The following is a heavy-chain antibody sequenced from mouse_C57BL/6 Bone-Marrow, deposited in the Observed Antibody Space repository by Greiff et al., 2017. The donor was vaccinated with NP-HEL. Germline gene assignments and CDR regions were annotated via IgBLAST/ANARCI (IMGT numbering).Heavy chain of an antibody. Sequence: DVKLQESGGGLVQPGESLKLSCESNEYEFPSHDMSWVRKTPEKRLELVAAINSDGGSTYYPDTMERRFIISRDNTKKTLYLQMSSLRSEDTALYYCARHEVTTRAMDYWGQGTSVTVSS. J-gene: IGHJ4*01. CDR3: ARHEVTTRAMDY. V-gene: IGHV5-2*01. CDR2: INSDGGST. CDR1: EYEFPSHD. D-gene: IGHD2-1*01.